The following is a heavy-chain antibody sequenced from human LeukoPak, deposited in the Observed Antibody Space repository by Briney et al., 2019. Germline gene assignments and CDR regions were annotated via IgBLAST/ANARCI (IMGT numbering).Heavy chain of an antibody. J-gene: IGHJ6*03. V-gene: IGHV1-24*01. CDR3: ARDGLNYYDSSGYYHYYYYYMDV. CDR1: GYTLTELS. D-gene: IGHD3-22*01. Sequence: GASVKVSCKVSGYTLTELSMHWVRQAPGKGLEWMGGFDPEDGETIYAQKFQGRVTMTEDTSTDTAYMELSSLRSEDTAVYYCARDGLNYYDSSGYYHYYYYYMDVWGKGTTVTISS. CDR2: FDPEDGET.